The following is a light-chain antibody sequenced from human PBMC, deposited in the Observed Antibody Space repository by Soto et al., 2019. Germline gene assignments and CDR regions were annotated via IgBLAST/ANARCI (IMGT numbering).Light chain of an antibody. J-gene: IGLJ1*01. CDR2: GNS. Sequence: QSVLTQPPSVSGAPGQRVTISCTGSSSNIGAGYDVHWYQQLPGTAPKLLIYGNSNRPSGVPDRFSGSKSGTSASLAITGLQADDEADYYCQSYDSSLSGSVLGTGTKLTVL. V-gene: IGLV1-40*01. CDR1: SSNIGAGYD. CDR3: QSYDSSLSGSV.